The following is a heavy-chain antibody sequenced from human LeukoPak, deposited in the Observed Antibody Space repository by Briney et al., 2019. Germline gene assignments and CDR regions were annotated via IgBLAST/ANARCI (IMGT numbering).Heavy chain of an antibody. J-gene: IGHJ4*03. V-gene: IGHV4-34*01. D-gene: IGHD5-24*01. CDR3: ARGATISETGYFDF. CDR1: GGSFSRYY. CDR2: IDHRGDT. Sequence: PSETLSLTCAVYGGSFSRYYWSWIRQSPGKGLEWIAEIDHRGDTNYNPSVKSRVTISVDTSKHQFSLRVRSLSAADTAVYYCARGATISETGYFDFWGQGTLVTVSS.